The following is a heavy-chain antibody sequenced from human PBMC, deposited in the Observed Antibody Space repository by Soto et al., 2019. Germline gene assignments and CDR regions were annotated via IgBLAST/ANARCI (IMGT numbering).Heavy chain of an antibody. CDR2: IYWDDDK. J-gene: IGHJ3*02. V-gene: IGHV2-5*02. Sequence: QITMKESGPTLVKPRQTLTLTCTFSGFSLSTSGVGVGWIRQPPGKALEWLALIYWDDDKRYSPSLKSRLTITKDTSKNQVVLTMTNMDPVDTATYYCAHFTYYDILTGYYRRDAFDIWGQGTMVTVSS. D-gene: IGHD3-9*01. CDR3: AHFTYYDILTGYYRRDAFDI. CDR1: GFSLSTSGVG.